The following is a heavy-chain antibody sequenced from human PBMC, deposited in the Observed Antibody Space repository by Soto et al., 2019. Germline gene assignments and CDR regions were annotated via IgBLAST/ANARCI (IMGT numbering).Heavy chain of an antibody. J-gene: IGHJ4*02. V-gene: IGHV4-34*02. D-gene: IGHD1-26*01. CDR1: GGSFRGYI. Sequence: QVQLQQWGGGLLKPSETLSLNCAVHGGSFRGYIWTWIRQPPGKGLQWIGQINDSGSTYYNPSLKSRVIISMHTSNDQFSLELTSVTTADTAVYYCARGLITGSSYSGGRYYFDHWGQGTQVTVSS. CDR3: ARGLITGSSYSGGRYYFDH. CDR2: INDSGST.